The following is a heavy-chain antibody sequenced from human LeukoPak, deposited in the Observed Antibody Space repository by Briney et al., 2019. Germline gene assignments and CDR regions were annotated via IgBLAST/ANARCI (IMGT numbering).Heavy chain of an antibody. Sequence: TGGSLRLSCAASDFSFITYAMSWVRQAPGKGLEWVSTISGGGDATYYADSVKGRFTISRDNSKNTLYLQMNSLRVEDTAVYCCARDSSMLRGPLVIYYFDFWGQGTLVTVSS. J-gene: IGHJ4*02. CDR2: ISGGGDAT. CDR1: DFSFITYA. D-gene: IGHD3-10*01. V-gene: IGHV3-23*01. CDR3: ARDSSMLRGPLVIYYFDF.